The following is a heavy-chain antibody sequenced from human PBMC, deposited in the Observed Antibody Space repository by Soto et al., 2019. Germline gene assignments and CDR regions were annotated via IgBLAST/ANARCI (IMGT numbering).Heavy chain of an antibody. V-gene: IGHV1-3*01. J-gene: IGHJ3*02. CDR1: GYTFTSYD. Sequence: ASVKVSCKASGYTFTSYDINWVRQATGQRLEWMGWMNASNGNTKYSQKFQGRVTITRDTSASTAYMELSSLRSEDTAVYYCAREKDAFDIWGQGTMVTVSS. CDR3: AREKDAFDI. CDR2: MNASNGNT.